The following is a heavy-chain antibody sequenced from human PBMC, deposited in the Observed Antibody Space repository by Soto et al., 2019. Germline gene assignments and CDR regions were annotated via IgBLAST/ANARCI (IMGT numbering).Heavy chain of an antibody. CDR1: GFTFSSYA. V-gene: IGHV3-23*01. CDR2: ISGSGGST. Sequence: EVQLLESGGGLVQPGGSLRLSCAASGFTFSSYAMSWVRQAPGKGLEWVSAISGSGGSTYYADSVKGRFTISRDNSKNTLYLQMNSLRAEDTAVYYCAKDRGRGIAAAGTLDYWGQGTLVTVSS. J-gene: IGHJ4*02. CDR3: AKDRGRGIAAAGTLDY. D-gene: IGHD6-13*01.